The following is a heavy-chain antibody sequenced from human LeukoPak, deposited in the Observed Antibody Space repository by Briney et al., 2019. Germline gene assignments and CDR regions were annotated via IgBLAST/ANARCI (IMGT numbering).Heavy chain of an antibody. Sequence: GGSLRLSCAASGFTFSSYGMHWVRQAPGKGLEWVAVISYDGSNKYYADSVKGRFPISRDNSKNTLYLQMNSLRPEDTAVYYCARDNYEGFSNWFDPWGQGTLVTVSS. J-gene: IGHJ5*02. V-gene: IGHV3-30*03. CDR2: ISYDGSNK. CDR3: ARDNYEGFSNWFDP. CDR1: GFTFSSYG. D-gene: IGHD4-11*01.